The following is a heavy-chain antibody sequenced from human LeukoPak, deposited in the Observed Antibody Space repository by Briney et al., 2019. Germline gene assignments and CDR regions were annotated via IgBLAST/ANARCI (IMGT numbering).Heavy chain of an antibody. CDR1: GGSISSSSYY. CDR2: IYYSGST. J-gene: IGHJ4*02. Sequence: KSSETLSLTCTVSGGSISSSSYYWGWIRQPPGKGLEWIGSIYYSGSTYYNPSLKSRVTISVDTSKNQFSLKLSSVTAADTAVYYCARGSPLQLWLGGFDYWGQGTLVTVSS. D-gene: IGHD5-18*01. V-gene: IGHV4-39*07. CDR3: ARGSPLQLWLGGFDY.